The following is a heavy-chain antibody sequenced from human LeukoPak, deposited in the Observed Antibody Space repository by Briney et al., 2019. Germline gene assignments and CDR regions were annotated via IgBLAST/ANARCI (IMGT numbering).Heavy chain of an antibody. CDR2: ISPDDSDI. Sequence: GESLKISCKGSGYSFTTYWIAWVRQMPGTGLEWMGIISPDDSDIRYSPSFQGHVTISADKSNSTAYLQWSSLQASDTAMYYCARHEGSGSYYSYWGQGTLVTVSS. CDR1: GYSFTTYW. CDR3: ARHEGSGSYYSY. D-gene: IGHD1-26*01. V-gene: IGHV5-51*01. J-gene: IGHJ4*02.